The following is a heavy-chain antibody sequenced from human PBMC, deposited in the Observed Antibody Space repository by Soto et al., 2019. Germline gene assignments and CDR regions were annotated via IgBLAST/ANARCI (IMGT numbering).Heavy chain of an antibody. CDR3: ASLPTSPYYDSSGYRDY. CDR2: INPSGGST. J-gene: IGHJ4*02. Sequence: SVKGYCKASGYTFTSYYMHWGRQAPVRGLEWMGIINPSGGSTSYAQKFQGRVTMTRDTSTSTVYMELSSLRSEDTAVYYCASLPTSPYYDSSGYRDYWGQGTLVTVSS. CDR1: GYTFTSYY. V-gene: IGHV1-46*01. D-gene: IGHD3-22*01.